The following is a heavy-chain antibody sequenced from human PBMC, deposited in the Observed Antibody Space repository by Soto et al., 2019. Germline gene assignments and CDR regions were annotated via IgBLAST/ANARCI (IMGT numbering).Heavy chain of an antibody. J-gene: IGHJ3*02. Sequence: GWSLRLSCAASGFPFSSYAMSWVRQAPGKGLEWVSAISGSGGSTYYADSVKGRFTMTEDTSTDTAYMELSSLRSEDTAVYYCATGDYDFWSGHPRYAFDIWGQGTMVT. D-gene: IGHD3-3*01. CDR2: ISGSGGST. CDR1: GFPFSSYA. V-gene: IGHV3-23*01. CDR3: ATGDYDFWSGHPRYAFDI.